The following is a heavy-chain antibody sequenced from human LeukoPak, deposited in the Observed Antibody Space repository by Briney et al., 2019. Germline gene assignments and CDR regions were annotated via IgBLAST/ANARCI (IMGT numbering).Heavy chain of an antibody. J-gene: IGHJ4*02. CDR3: ARGRAYGDHVSMLDY. Sequence: SETLSLTCAVYGGSFSGYYWSWIRQPPGKGLEWIGEINHSGSTNYNPSLKSRVTISVDTSKNQFSLKLSSVTAADTAVYYCARGRAYGDHVSMLDYWGQGTLVTVSS. CDR1: GGSFSGYY. V-gene: IGHV4-34*01. CDR2: INHSGST. D-gene: IGHD4-17*01.